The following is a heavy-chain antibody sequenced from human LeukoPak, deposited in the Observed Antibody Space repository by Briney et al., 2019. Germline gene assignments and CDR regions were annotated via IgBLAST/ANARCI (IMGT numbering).Heavy chain of an antibody. CDR1: GFTFSSSA. J-gene: IGHJ4*02. CDR3: GKEFSSSWLF. V-gene: IGHV3-23*01. CDR2: LSDTGADI. D-gene: IGHD6-13*01. Sequence: GGSLRLSCAASGFTFSSSAMTGVRQAPGKGLEWVSSLSDTGADIYYAESVKGRFTISRDNSKNTLYPQMNSLRADDPAVYYCGKEFSSSWLFWGQGTLVTVSS.